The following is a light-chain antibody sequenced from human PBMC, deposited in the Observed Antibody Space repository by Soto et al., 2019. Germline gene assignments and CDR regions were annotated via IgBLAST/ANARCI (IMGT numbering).Light chain of an antibody. CDR1: SSDVGGYNY. J-gene: IGLJ3*02. Sequence: ALTQPASVSGSPGQSITISCTGTSSDVGGYNYVSWYQQHPGKAPKLMIYEVSNRPSGVSNRFSGSKSGNTASLTISGLQAEDEADYYCSSYTSSSTRVFGGGTKLTVL. V-gene: IGLV2-14*01. CDR2: EVS. CDR3: SSYTSSSTRV.